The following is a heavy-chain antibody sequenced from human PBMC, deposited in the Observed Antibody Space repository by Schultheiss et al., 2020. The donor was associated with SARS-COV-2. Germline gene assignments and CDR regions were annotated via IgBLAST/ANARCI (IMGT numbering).Heavy chain of an antibody. CDR3: ARVLKDYGDYRSYYYYYGLDV. Sequence: GESLKISCAASGFTVSSNYMSWVRQAPGKGLEWVSYISSSSSTIYYADSVKGRFTISRDNAKNSLYLQMNSLRAEDTAVYYCARVLKDYGDYRSYYYYYGLDVWGQGTTVTVSS. J-gene: IGHJ6*02. CDR1: GFTVSSNY. CDR2: ISSSSSTI. D-gene: IGHD4-17*01. V-gene: IGHV3-48*04.